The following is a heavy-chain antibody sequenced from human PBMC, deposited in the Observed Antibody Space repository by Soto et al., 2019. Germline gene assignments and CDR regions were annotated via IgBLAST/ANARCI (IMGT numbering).Heavy chain of an antibody. V-gene: IGHV6-1*01. CDR2: TYYRSKWYN. Sequence: SQTLSLTCAISGDSVSSNSAAWNWIRQSPSRGLEWLGRTYYRSKWYNDYAVSVKSRITINPDTSKNQFSLQLNSVTPEDTAVYYCAREKGYCSGGSCDHAFDIWGQGTMVTVSS. CDR3: AREKGYCSGGSCDHAFDI. CDR1: GDSVSSNSAA. J-gene: IGHJ3*02. D-gene: IGHD2-15*01.